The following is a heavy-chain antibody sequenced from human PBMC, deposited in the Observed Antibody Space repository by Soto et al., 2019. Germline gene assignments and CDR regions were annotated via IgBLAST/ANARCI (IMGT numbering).Heavy chain of an antibody. CDR3: AAVYTYYYDSSGYSDY. D-gene: IGHD3-22*01. V-gene: IGHV1-58*01. J-gene: IGHJ4*02. Sequence: SVKVSCKASGFTFTSSAVQWVRQARGQRLEWVGWIVVGSGNTNYAQKFQERVTITRDMSTSTAYMELSSLRSEDTAVYYCAAVYTYYYDSSGYSDYWGQGTLVTVSS. CDR1: GFTFTSSA. CDR2: IVVGSGNT.